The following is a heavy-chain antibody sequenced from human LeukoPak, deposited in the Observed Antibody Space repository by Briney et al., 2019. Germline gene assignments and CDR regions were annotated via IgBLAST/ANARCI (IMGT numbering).Heavy chain of an antibody. Sequence: GGSLRLSCAASGFSFSSHWMSWVRQAPGKGLEWVANIKEDGSEKNYVDSVKGRFTISRDNAKNSLYLQMNSLRAEDTAVYYCARKDSSPRTFDYWGQGTLVTVSS. D-gene: IGHD3-22*01. J-gene: IGHJ4*02. V-gene: IGHV3-7*01. CDR2: IKEDGSEK. CDR3: ARKDSSPRTFDY. CDR1: GFSFSSHW.